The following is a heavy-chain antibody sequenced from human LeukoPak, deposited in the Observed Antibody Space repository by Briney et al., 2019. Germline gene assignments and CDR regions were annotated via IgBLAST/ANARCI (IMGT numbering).Heavy chain of an antibody. V-gene: IGHV4-34*01. CDR3: ARDPLTIFGVVSDAFDI. J-gene: IGHJ3*02. CDR1: GGSFSGYY. D-gene: IGHD3-3*01. CDR2: IYYSGST. Sequence: SSETLSLTCAVYGGSFSGYYWSWIRQPPGKGLEWIGSIYYSGSTYYNPSLKSRVTISVDTSKNQFSLKLSSVTAADTAVYYCARDPLTIFGVVSDAFDIWGQGTMVTVSS.